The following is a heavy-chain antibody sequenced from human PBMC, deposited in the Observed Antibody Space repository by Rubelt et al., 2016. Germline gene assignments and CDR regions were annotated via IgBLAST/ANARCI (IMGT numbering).Heavy chain of an antibody. CDR2: INPNSGGT. J-gene: IGHJ4*02. CDR1: GYTFTSYG. D-gene: IGHD1-26*01. V-gene: IGHV1-2*02. CDR3: ARVPASGSYFFDY. Sequence: QVQLVQSGAEVKKPGASVKVSCKASGYTFTSYGISWVRQAPGQGLEWMGWINPNSGGTNYAQKFQGRVTMTRDTSISTAYMELSRLRSDDTAVYYCARVPASGSYFFDYWGQGTLVTVSS.